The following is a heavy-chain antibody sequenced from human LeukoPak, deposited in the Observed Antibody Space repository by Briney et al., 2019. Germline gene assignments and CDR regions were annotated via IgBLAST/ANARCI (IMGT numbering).Heavy chain of an antibody. Sequence: GGSLRLSCAASGFTVSSNYMSWARQAPGRGLEWVSVIYGSGSTYYTDSVKGRFTISRDNSKNTLYLQMNSLRAGDTAVYYCARETSGSAGYWGQGTLVTVSS. V-gene: IGHV3-53*01. CDR2: IYGSGST. CDR1: GFTVSSNY. CDR3: ARETSGSAGY. D-gene: IGHD5-12*01. J-gene: IGHJ4*02.